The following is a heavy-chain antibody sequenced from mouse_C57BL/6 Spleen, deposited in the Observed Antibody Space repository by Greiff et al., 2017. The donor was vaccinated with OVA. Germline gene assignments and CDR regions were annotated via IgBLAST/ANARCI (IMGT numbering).Heavy chain of an antibody. V-gene: IGHV1-69*01. J-gene: IGHJ1*03. Sequence: QVQLQQPGAELVMPGASVKLSCKASGYTFTSYWMHWVKQRPGQGLEWIGEIDPSDSYPNYNQKFKGKSTLTVDKSSRTAYMQLSSLTSEDSAVYYCARGSPPYYGSSYGYFDVWGTGTTVTVSS. CDR3: ARGSPPYYGSSYGYFDV. CDR1: GYTFTSYW. CDR2: IDPSDSYP. D-gene: IGHD1-1*01.